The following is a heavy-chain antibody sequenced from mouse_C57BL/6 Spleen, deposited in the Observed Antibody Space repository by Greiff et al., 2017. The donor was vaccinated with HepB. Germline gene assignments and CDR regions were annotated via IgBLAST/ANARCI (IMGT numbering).Heavy chain of an antibody. J-gene: IGHJ2*01. CDR3: AREKASTMITTRYFDY. V-gene: IGHV1-55*01. CDR1: GYTFTSYW. Sequence: QVQLKQSGAELVKPGASVKMSCKASGYTFTSYWITWVKQRPGQGLEWIGDIYPGSGSTNYNEKFKSKATLTVDTSSSTAYMQLSSLTSEDSAVYYCAREKASTMITTRYFDYWGQGTTLTVSS. D-gene: IGHD2-4*01. CDR2: IYPGSGST.